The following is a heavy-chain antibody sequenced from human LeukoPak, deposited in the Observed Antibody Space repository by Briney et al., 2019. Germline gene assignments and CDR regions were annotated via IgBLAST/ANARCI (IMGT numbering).Heavy chain of an antibody. Sequence: SSETLSLTCTVSSGSISSYYWNWIRQPPGKGLEWIGYIHYTGSSNYNPSLKSRVTISIDTSKNQFSLKLSSVTAADTAVYYCAKGVTTFDYWGQGTLVTVSS. CDR1: SGSISSYY. J-gene: IGHJ4*02. CDR2: IHYTGSS. CDR3: AKGVTTFDY. D-gene: IGHD4-17*01. V-gene: IGHV4-59*01.